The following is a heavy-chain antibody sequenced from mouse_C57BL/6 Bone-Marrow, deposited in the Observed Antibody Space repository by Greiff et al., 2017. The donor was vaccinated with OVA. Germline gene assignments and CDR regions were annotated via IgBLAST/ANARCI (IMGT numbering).Heavy chain of an antibody. J-gene: IGHJ2*01. CDR3: ARGGYDYPYYFDY. CDR2: IDPSSGGT. Sequence: VQLQQPGAELVKPGASVKLSCKASGYTFTSYWMHWVKQRPGRGLEWIGRIDPSSGGTKYNEKFKSKATLTVDKPSSTAYMQLSSLTSEDSAVYYCARGGYDYPYYFDYWGQGTTLTVSS. D-gene: IGHD2-4*01. V-gene: IGHV1-72*01. CDR1: GYTFTSYW.